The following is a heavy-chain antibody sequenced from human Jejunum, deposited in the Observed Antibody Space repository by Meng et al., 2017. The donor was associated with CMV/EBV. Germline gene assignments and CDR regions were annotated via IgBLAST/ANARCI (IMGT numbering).Heavy chain of an antibody. V-gene: IGHV4-39*07. CDR2: VYMSGST. D-gene: IGHD4-23*01. Sequence: SSDYFWGWIRQPPGKGLEWIGSVYMSGSTYQNPSLKSRVTILVDTSKNQFSLKLTSVTAADTAVYYCVRDQKTVVTDAGLGYMRLDPWGQGTLVTVSS. CDR3: VRDQKTVVTDAGLGYMRLDP. CDR1: SSDYF. J-gene: IGHJ5*02.